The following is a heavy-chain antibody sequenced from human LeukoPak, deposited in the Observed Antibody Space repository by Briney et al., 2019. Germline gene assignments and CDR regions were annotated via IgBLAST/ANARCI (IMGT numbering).Heavy chain of an antibody. V-gene: IGHV5-51*01. CDR2: IYPGDSDT. Sequence: GESLKISCKGSGYSFTTYWIGWVRQMPGKGLEWMGIIYPGDSDTRYSLSFQGQVTISADKSFSTAYLQWSSLKASDTAMYYCARRGIAVAGTPAEYFQHWGQGTLVIVSS. CDR1: GYSFTTYW. D-gene: IGHD6-19*01. CDR3: ARRGIAVAGTPAEYFQH. J-gene: IGHJ1*01.